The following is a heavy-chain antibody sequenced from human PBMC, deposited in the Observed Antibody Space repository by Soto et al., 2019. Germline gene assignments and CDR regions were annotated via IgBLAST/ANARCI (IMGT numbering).Heavy chain of an antibody. CDR1: GGSCRGYY. Sequence: QVQLQQWGAGLLKPSETLSLTCAVYGGSCRGYYWSWIRQPPGKGLEWIGEIDHSGSTNYNPSLKSRVTISVDPSKNQFSRKLSSVTAADTAVYYCARGHRVVATILAFDYWGQGTLVTVSS. CDR3: ARGHRVVATILAFDY. J-gene: IGHJ4*02. CDR2: IDHSGST. V-gene: IGHV4-34*01. D-gene: IGHD5-12*01.